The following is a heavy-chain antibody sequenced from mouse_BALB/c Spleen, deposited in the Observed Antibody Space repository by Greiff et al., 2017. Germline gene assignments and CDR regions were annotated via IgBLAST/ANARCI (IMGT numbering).Heavy chain of an antibody. Sequence: EVKLVESGGGLVQPGGSRKLSCAASGFTFSSFGMHWVRQAPEKGLEWVAYISSGSSTIYYADTVKGRFTISRDNPKNTPFLQMTSLRSEDTAMYYCARSHDGYYVEAMDYWGQGTSVTVSS. CDR1: GFTFSSFG. V-gene: IGHV5-17*02. CDR2: ISSGSSTI. D-gene: IGHD2-3*01. J-gene: IGHJ4*01. CDR3: ARSHDGYYVEAMDY.